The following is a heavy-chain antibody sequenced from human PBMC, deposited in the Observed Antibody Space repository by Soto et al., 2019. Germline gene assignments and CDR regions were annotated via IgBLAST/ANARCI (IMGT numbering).Heavy chain of an antibody. V-gene: IGHV3-23*01. CDR3: ARRGSGSSYDY. D-gene: IGHD1-26*01. CDR1: GFTFSSYA. J-gene: IGHJ4*02. CDR2: ISGSGDST. Sequence: EVQLLESGGGLVQPGGSLRLSCSASGFTFSSYAMRWVRQAPGKGLEWVSAISGSGDSTYYADSVKGRFTVSRDNSKKTLYLQMNSLRAEDTAVYYCARRGSGSSYDYGGQGTLVTVS.